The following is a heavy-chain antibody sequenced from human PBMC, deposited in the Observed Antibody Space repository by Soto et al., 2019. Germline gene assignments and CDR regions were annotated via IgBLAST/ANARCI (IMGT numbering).Heavy chain of an antibody. V-gene: IGHV4-34*01. CDR3: ARGYYYGSGRQSVGPCY. CDR1: GGSFSGYY. J-gene: IGHJ4*02. CDR2: INHSGST. Sequence: QVQLQQWGAGLLKPSETLSLTCAVYGGSFSGYYWSWIRQPPGKGLEWIGEINHSGSTNYNPSLRSRATISVATSKNQFSLKVSPVPPADTAVYSCARGYYYGSGRQSVGPCYWGQGTLVTVSS. D-gene: IGHD3-10*01.